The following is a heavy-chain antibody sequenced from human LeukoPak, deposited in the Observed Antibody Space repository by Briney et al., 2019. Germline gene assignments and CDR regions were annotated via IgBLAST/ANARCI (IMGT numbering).Heavy chain of an antibody. V-gene: IGHV1-2*02. CDR3: ARSYSSSWYGRSADYFDY. Sequence: ASVKVSCKASGYTFTGYYMHWVRQAPGQGLEWMGWINPNSGGTNYAQKFQVRVPMTRDTSISTAYMELSMLRSEDKAVYYCARSYSSSWYGRSADYFDYWGQGTLVTVSS. D-gene: IGHD6-13*01. CDR1: GYTFTGYY. CDR2: INPNSGGT. J-gene: IGHJ4*02.